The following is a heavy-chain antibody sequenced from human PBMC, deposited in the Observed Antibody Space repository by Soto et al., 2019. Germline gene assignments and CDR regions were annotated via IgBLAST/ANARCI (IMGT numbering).Heavy chain of an antibody. CDR2: LSSDGNNK. CDR3: ARDTEDILRTYGMDV. V-gene: IGHV3-30-3*01. CDR1: GSTFSSYA. J-gene: IGHJ6*02. D-gene: IGHD2-15*01. Sequence: SLRLSCAASGSTFSSYAIHWVREAPGRGLEWVAHLSSDGNNKHYADSVKVRFTISTDKSENTLYLQMNSVRVEDTAVYYCARDTEDILRTYGMDVWGQGTTANVSS.